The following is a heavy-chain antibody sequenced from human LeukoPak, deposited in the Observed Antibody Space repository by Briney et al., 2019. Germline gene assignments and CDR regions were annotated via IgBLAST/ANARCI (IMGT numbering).Heavy chain of an antibody. CDR3: ARAGYSSGWSDPYYYYMDV. CDR2: ISAYNGNT. J-gene: IGHJ6*03. D-gene: IGHD6-19*01. V-gene: IGHV1-18*01. CDR1: GYTFTSYG. Sequence: ASLKVSCKASGYTFTSYGISWVRQAPGQGLEWMGWISAYNGNTNCAQKLQGRVTITTDTSTSTAYMELRSLRSVDTGVYYCARAGYSSGWSDPYYYYMDVWGKGTTVTVS.